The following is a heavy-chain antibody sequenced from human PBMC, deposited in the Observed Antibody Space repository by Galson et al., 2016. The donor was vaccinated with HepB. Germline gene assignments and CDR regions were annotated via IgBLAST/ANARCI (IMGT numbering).Heavy chain of an antibody. D-gene: IGHD2-15*01. J-gene: IGHJ5*02. CDR1: GYTFTSYG. CDR2: ISTYNDIT. Sequence: SVKVSCKASGYTFTSYGISWVRQAPGQGLEWMGWISTYNDITNYARKFQGRVTMTTDTYTSTTYMELRSLRSDDTAVYYCARELGYCSGGSCHRNWFDPWGQGTLVTVSS. CDR3: ARELGYCSGGSCHRNWFDP. V-gene: IGHV1-18*01.